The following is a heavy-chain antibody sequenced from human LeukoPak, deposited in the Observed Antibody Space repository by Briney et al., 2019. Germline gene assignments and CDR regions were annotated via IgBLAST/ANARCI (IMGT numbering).Heavy chain of an antibody. CDR2: ISVSGDTT. D-gene: IGHD3-10*01. CDR3: AKDRRVTVM. Sequence: PGGSLRLSCAASGFTFSTYDMSWVRQAPGKGLEWVSGISVSGDTTHYADPVKGRFTISRDNSKTTLYLQMNSLRVDDTAIYYCAKDRRVTVMGGQGTLVTVSS. CDR1: GFTFSTYD. V-gene: IGHV3-23*01. J-gene: IGHJ4*02.